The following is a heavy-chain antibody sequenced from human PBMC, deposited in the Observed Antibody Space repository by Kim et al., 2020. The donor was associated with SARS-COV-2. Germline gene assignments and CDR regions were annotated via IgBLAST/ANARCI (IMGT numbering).Heavy chain of an antibody. V-gene: IGHV1-69*01. D-gene: IGHD1-26*01. Sequence: AQKFQGRVTITADESTSTAYMELSSLRSEDTAVYYCAREVGRGQYNWFDPWGQGTLVTVSS. CDR3: AREVGRGQYNWFDP. J-gene: IGHJ5*02.